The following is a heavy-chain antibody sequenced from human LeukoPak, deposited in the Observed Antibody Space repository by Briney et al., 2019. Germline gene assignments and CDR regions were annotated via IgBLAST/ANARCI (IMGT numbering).Heavy chain of an antibody. D-gene: IGHD3-3*01. CDR1: GYTFSNND. J-gene: IGHJ6*03. V-gene: IGHV1-8*03. CDR3: ARDPSSDVLRFLEWFPRYYYYMDV. CDR2: MNPISGNT. Sequence: ASVKVSCKASGYTFSNNDINWVRQATGQGLEWMGWMNPISGNTGFAQKFQGRVTITRITSISTAYMEMSSLRSDDTAVYYCARDPSSDVLRFLEWFPRYYYYMDVWGKGTTVTVSS.